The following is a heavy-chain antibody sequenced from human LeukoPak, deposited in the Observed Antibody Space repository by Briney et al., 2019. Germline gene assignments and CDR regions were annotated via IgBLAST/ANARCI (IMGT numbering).Heavy chain of an antibody. V-gene: IGHV1-69*13. D-gene: IGHD3-22*01. CDR3: AREDDYYDSSGLFDY. CDR1: GGTFSSYA. Sequence: ASVKVSCKASGGTFSSYAISWVRQAPGQGLEWMGGIVPIFGTANYAQKFQGRVTITADESTSTAYMELSSLRSEDTAVYYCAREDDYYDSSGLFDYWGQGTLVTVSS. CDR2: IVPIFGTA. J-gene: IGHJ4*02.